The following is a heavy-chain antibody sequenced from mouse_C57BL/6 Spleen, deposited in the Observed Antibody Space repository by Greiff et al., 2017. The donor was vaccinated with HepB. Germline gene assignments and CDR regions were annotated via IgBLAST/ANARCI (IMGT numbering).Heavy chain of an antibody. V-gene: IGHV2-9-1*01. Sequence: VQLVESGPGLVAPSQSLSITCTVSGFSLTSYAISWVRQPPGKGLEWLGVIWTGGGTNYNSALKSRLSISKDNSKSQVFLKMNSLQTDDTARYYCASPMITTPYYAMDYWGQGTSVTVSS. J-gene: IGHJ4*01. CDR2: IWTGGGT. CDR3: ASPMITTPYYAMDY. CDR1: GFSLTSYA. D-gene: IGHD2-4*01.